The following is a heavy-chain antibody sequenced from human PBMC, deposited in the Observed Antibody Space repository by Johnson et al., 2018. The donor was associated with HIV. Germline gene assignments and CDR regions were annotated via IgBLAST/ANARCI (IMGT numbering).Heavy chain of an antibody. Sequence: VQLVESGGGLVQPGGSLRFSCAASGFTVSSTYMSWVRQAPGKGLEWVSVIYSGGSTYYADSVTCRFTISRDNSKNTLYLQMNSLRAEDTAVYYCARAGSSSDDAFDIWGQGTMVTVSS. D-gene: IGHD6-6*01. CDR1: GFTVSSTY. CDR3: ARAGSSSDDAFDI. J-gene: IGHJ3*02. CDR2: IYSGGST. V-gene: IGHV3-66*01.